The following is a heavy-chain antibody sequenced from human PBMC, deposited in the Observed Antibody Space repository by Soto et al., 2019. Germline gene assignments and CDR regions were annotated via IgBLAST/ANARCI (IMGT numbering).Heavy chain of an antibody. CDR3: ARGDYYYYGMDV. Sequence: PGGSLRLSCAGSGFTFSSYNMNWVRQAPGKGLEWVSSISGSSSYIYYADSVKGRFTISRDNAKNSLYLQMNSLRAEDTAVYYCARGDYYYYGMDVWGQGTKVTVSS. J-gene: IGHJ6*02. CDR1: GFTFSSYN. CDR2: ISGSSSYI. V-gene: IGHV3-21*01.